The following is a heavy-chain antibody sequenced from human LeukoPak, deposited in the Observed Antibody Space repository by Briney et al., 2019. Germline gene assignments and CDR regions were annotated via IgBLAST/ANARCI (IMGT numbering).Heavy chain of an antibody. J-gene: IGHJ3*02. Sequence: KPSETLSLTCTVSGGSISSYYWSWIRQPPGKGLEWIGYIYDSGSTKYNPSLECRVTISADASKNQFSLKLNSVTAADTAVYFCTRDASLWSGYYDIWGQGTMVTVSS. D-gene: IGHD3-3*01. CDR2: IYDSGST. CDR1: GGSISSYY. V-gene: IGHV4-59*01. CDR3: TRDASLWSGYYDI.